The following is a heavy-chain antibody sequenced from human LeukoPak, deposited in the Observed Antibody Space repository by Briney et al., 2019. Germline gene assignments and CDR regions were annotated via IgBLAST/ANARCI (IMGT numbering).Heavy chain of an antibody. CDR2: IKQDGSEK. CDR3: ARGTPRKVYYYDSRGYYSISFDY. J-gene: IGHJ4*02. CDR1: GFTFNSYW. D-gene: IGHD3-22*01. V-gene: IGHV3-7*01. Sequence: GGSLRLSCAASGFTFNSYWMSWVRQAPGKGMEWVANIKQDGSEKYYVDSVKGRFTISRDNAKNSLYLQMNSLRAEDTAVYYCARGTPRKVYYYDSRGYYSISFDYWGQGSLVTVSS.